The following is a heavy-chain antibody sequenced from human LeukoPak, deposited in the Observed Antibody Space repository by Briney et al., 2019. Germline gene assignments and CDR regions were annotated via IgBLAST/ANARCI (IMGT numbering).Heavy chain of an antibody. CDR1: GGSISSYY. V-gene: IGHV4-38-2*02. J-gene: IGHJ5*02. CDR3: AREGMPTGWFDP. Sequence: SETLSLTCTVSGGSISSYYWSWIRQPPGKGLEWIGSIYHSGSTYYNPSLKSRVTISVDTSKNQFSLKLSSVTAADTAVYYCAREGMPTGWFDPWGQGTLVTVSS. D-gene: IGHD1-1*01. CDR2: IYHSGST.